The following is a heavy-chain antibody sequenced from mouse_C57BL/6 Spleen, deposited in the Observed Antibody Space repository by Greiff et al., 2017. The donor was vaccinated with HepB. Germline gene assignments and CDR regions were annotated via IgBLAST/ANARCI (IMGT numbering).Heavy chain of an antibody. Sequence: QVQLQQPGAELVKPGASVKLSCKASGYTFTSYWMHWVKQRPGQGLEWIGMIQPNSGSTNYNEKFKSKATLTVDKSSSTAYMQLSSLTSEDSAVYYCAREGGGSGYFDYWGQGTTLTVSS. CDR2: IQPNSGST. D-gene: IGHD3-2*02. V-gene: IGHV1-64*01. J-gene: IGHJ2*01. CDR1: GYTFTSYW. CDR3: AREGGGSGYFDY.